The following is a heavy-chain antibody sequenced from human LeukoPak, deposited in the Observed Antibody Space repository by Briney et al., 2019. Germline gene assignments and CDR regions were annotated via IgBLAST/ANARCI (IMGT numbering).Heavy chain of an antibody. CDR3: ARDQATVATPWVDY. CDR2: INPNSCGT. Sequence: GASVKVSCKPSRYTFTNYYLHWVQQAPGQGLEWMGWINPNSCGTKPAQKFLGRVTMTRDTSISTAYMELTRLTYDDTAVYYCARDQATVATPWVDYWGQGTLVTVSS. CDR1: RYTFTNYY. V-gene: IGHV1-2*02. D-gene: IGHD4-17*01. J-gene: IGHJ4*02.